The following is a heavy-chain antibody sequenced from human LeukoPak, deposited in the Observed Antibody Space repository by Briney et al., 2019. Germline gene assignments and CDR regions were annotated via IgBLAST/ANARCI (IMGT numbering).Heavy chain of an antibody. D-gene: IGHD2-2*01. Sequence: SETLSLTCTVSGGSISSGGYYWSWTRQHPGKGLEWIGYIYYSGSTYYNPSLKSRVTISVDTSKNQFSLKLSSVTAADTAVYYCARGSHPRVDPDPNWFDPWGQGTLVTVSS. V-gene: IGHV4-31*03. CDR3: ARGSHPRVDPDPNWFDP. J-gene: IGHJ5*02. CDR1: GGSISSGGYY. CDR2: IYYSGST.